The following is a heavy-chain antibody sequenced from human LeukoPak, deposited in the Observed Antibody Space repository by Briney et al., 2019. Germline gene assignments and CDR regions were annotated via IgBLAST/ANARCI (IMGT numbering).Heavy chain of an antibody. Sequence: PGGSLRLSCAASGFTFSTCTLNWVRQAPGKGLEWVSSISSSSSYIYYADSVKGRFTISRDNAKNSLYLQMNSLRAEDTAVYYCARNTLDIFLEGWGRGTLVTVSS. CDR2: ISSSSSYI. CDR1: GFTFSTCT. CDR3: ARNTLDIFLEG. D-gene: IGHD3-9*01. V-gene: IGHV3-21*01. J-gene: IGHJ4*02.